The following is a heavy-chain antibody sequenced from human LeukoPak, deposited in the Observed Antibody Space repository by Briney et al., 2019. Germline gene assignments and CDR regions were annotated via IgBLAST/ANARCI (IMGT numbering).Heavy chain of an antibody. CDR1: GGSFSGYY. Sequence: SETLSLTCAVYGGSFSGYYWSWIRQPAGKGLEWIGRIYTSGSTNYNPSLKSRVTISVDTSKNQFSLKLSSVTAADTAVYYCARAYCGGDCYPPDNWFDPWGQGTLVTVSS. J-gene: IGHJ5*02. CDR2: IYTSGST. CDR3: ARAYCGGDCYPPDNWFDP. V-gene: IGHV4-59*10. D-gene: IGHD2-21*02.